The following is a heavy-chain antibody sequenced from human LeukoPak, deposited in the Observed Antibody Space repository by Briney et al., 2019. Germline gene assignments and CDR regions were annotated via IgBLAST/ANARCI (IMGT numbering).Heavy chain of an antibody. D-gene: IGHD3-16*02. CDR3: AKDRAQVIEIFDY. Sequence: PGGSLRLSCAASGFTFSSYGMHWVRQAPGKGLEWVAVISYDGSNKYYADSVKGRFTISRDNSKNTLYLQMNSRRAEDTAVYYCAKDRAQVIEIFDYWGQGTLVTVSS. V-gene: IGHV3-30*18. CDR1: GFTFSSYG. CDR2: ISYDGSNK. J-gene: IGHJ4*02.